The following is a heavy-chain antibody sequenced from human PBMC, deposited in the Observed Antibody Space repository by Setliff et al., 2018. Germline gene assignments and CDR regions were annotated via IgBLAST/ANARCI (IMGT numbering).Heavy chain of an antibody. Sequence: GASVKVSCKASGGTFSSYAISWVRQAPGQGLEWMGGIIPIFGTANYAQKFQGRVTITTDESTSTAYMELSSLRSEDTAVYYCARLGLDYYDSSGYPTAAFDSWGQGTMVTVSS. D-gene: IGHD3-22*01. J-gene: IGHJ3*02. CDR1: GGTFSSYA. CDR2: IIPIFGTA. V-gene: IGHV1-69*05. CDR3: ARLGLDYYDSSGYPTAAFDS.